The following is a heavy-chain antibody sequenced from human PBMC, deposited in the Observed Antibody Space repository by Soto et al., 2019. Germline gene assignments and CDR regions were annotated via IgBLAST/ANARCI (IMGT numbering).Heavy chain of an antibody. J-gene: IGHJ5*02. CDR2: ISSSSSHT. D-gene: IGHD3-22*01. V-gene: IGHV3-21*01. CDR3: ARGGYDPSGYP. CDR1: RFTFSNYS. Sequence: GGSLRLSCTASRFTFSNYSMNWVRQAPGKGLEWVSSISSSSSHTYYADSVKGRFTISRDNARSSLYLQMDSLRADDTAVYYCARGGYDPSGYPWGQGTLVTVSS.